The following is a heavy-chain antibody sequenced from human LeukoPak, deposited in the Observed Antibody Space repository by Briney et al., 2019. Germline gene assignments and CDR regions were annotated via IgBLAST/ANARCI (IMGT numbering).Heavy chain of an antibody. J-gene: IGHJ4*02. D-gene: IGHD2/OR15-2a*01. Sequence: ASVKVSCKASGYTFTSYAMHWVRQAPGQRLEWMGWINAGNGNTKYSQKIQGRVTITRDTSASIAHMELSSLRSEDTAVYYCARDLLDYYFDYWGQGTLVTVSS. CDR1: GYTFTSYA. V-gene: IGHV1-3*01. CDR2: INAGNGNT. CDR3: ARDLLDYYFDY.